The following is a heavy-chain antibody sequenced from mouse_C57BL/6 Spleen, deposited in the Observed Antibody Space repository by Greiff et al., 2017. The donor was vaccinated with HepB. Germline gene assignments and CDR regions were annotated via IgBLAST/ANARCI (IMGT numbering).Heavy chain of an antibody. V-gene: IGHV3-6*01. CDR1: GYSITSGYY. Sequence: EVKVEESGPGLVKPSQSLSLTCSVTGYSITSGYYWNWIRQFPGNKLEWMGYISYDGSNNYNPSLKNRISITRDTSKNQFFLKLNSVTTEDTATYYCARGDYDDAMDYWGQGTSVTVSS. CDR2: ISYDGSN. CDR3: ARGDYDDAMDY. D-gene: IGHD2-4*01. J-gene: IGHJ4*01.